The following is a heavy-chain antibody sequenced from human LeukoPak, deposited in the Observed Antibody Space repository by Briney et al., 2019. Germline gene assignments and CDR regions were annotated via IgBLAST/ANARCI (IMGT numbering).Heavy chain of an antibody. CDR3: ATDKGWRTSGYYLYYFEY. CDR1: GFIFTNYF. J-gene: IGHJ4*02. CDR2: IKHDGSEK. Sequence: GGSLRLSCAASGFIFTNYFMSWVRQAPGKGLEWVASIKHDGSEKYYVDSVRGRFTISRDNTKNSLYLQMSSLRAEDTAVYYCATDKGWRTSGYYLYYFEYWGQGTLVTFSS. D-gene: IGHD3-3*01. V-gene: IGHV3-7*01.